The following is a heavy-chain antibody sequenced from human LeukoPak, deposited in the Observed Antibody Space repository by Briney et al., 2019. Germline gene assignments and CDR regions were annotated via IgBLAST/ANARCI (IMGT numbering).Heavy chain of an antibody. CDR3: ARGTARLQL. D-gene: IGHD5-18*01. Sequence: TSETLSLTCTVSGGSISSYYWSWIRQPPGKGLEWIGYIYYSGSTNYNPSLKSRVPMSVDTSKNQFSLKLSSVTAADTAVYYCARGTARLQLWGCGTLVTVSS. CDR2: IYYSGST. V-gene: IGHV4-59*01. CDR1: GGSISSYY. J-gene: IGHJ2*01.